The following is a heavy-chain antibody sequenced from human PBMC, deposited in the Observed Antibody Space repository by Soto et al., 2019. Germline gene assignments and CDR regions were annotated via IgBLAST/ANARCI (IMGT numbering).Heavy chain of an antibody. D-gene: IGHD4-17*01. Sequence: GGSLRLSCAASGFTFSSYGMHWVRQAPGKGLEWVAVISYDGSNKYYADSVKGRFTISRDNSKNTLYLQMNSLRAEDTAVYYCAKPHYGDYVNSYYYYGMDVWGQGTTVTVSS. CDR3: AKPHYGDYVNSYYYYGMDV. V-gene: IGHV3-30*18. CDR2: ISYDGSNK. J-gene: IGHJ6*02. CDR1: GFTFSSYG.